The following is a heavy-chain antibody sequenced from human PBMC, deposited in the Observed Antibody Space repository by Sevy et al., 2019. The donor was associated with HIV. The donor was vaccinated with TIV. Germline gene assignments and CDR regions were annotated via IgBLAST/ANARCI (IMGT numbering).Heavy chain of an antibody. CDR1: GYTFTSYG. Sequence: ASVKVSCTASGYTFTSYGISWVRQAPGQGLEWMGWISAYNGNTNYAQKLQGRVTLTTDTSTSSAYMELRGLRSDDTALYYCARGYYDCWSGYYRRDAFDIWGQGTMVTVSS. J-gene: IGHJ3*02. CDR2: ISAYNGNT. CDR3: ARGYYDCWSGYYRRDAFDI. V-gene: IGHV1-18*01. D-gene: IGHD3-3*01.